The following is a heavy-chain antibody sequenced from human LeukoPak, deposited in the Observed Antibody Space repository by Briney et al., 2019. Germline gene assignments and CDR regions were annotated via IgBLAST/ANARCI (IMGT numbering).Heavy chain of an antibody. J-gene: IGHJ4*02. Sequence: GGSLRLSCAASGFTFSSNWMHWVRQAPGKGLVWVSRINEDGSTTNYADSVKGRSTIFRDNAKNTLYLQMNSLRAEDTAVYYCTRDQVGVTPIDYWGQGALVTVSS. D-gene: IGHD1-26*01. CDR2: INEDGSTT. V-gene: IGHV3-74*01. CDR1: GFTFSSNW. CDR3: TRDQVGVTPIDY.